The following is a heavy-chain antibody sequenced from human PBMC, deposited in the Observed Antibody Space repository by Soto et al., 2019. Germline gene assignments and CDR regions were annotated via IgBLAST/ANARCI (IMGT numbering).Heavy chain of an antibody. CDR3: AKVVLDDIYTLYGMDV. D-gene: IGHD3-9*01. CDR1: GFTFSSYA. Sequence: GGSLRLSCAASGFTFSSYAMSWVRQAPGKGLEWVSAISGSDGSTYYADSVKGRFTISRDNSKNTLYLQMNSLRAEDTAVYYCAKVVLDDIYTLYGMDVWGQGTTVTVSS. CDR2: ISGSDGST. J-gene: IGHJ6*02. V-gene: IGHV3-23*01.